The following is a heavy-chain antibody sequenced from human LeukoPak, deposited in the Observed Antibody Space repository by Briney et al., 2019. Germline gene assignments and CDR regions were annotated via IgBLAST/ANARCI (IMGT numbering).Heavy chain of an antibody. V-gene: IGHV1-2*02. CDR2: INPKSGDT. Sequence: ASVKVSCKASGYTFTDYFMHWVRQTPGQGLEWMGWINPKSGDTNYAQKFQGRVTMTRDTSISTAYMELRGLRSDDTAVYYCARESYYYDSGTYYKSNDYWGQGTLVTVSS. D-gene: IGHD3-10*01. CDR3: ARESYYYDSGTYYKSNDY. CDR1: GYTFTDYF. J-gene: IGHJ4*02.